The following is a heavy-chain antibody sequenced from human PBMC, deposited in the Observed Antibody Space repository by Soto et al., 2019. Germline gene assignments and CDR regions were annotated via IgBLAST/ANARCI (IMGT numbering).Heavy chain of an antibody. CDR2: ISWKSGSI. CDR3: AKASLWFGEFYFDY. V-gene: IGHV3-9*01. CDR1: GFTFDDYA. J-gene: IGHJ4*02. Sequence: EVQLVESGGGLVQPGRSLRLSCAASGFTFDDYAMHWVRQAPGKGLEWVSGISWKSGSIGYADSVKGRFTISRDNAKNSLYLQMNSLRAEDTALYYCAKASLWFGEFYFDYWGQGTLVTVS. D-gene: IGHD3-10*01.